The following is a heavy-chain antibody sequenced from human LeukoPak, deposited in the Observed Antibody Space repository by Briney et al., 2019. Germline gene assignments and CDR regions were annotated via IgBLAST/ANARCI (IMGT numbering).Heavy chain of an antibody. V-gene: IGHV3-7*05. Sequence: PGGSLRLSCAASGFTFSSYWMSWVRQAPGKGLEWVANIKQDGSEKYYVDSVKGRFTISRDNAKNSLYLQMNSLRAEDTAVYFCAKDRGYSYGYPYFDYWGQGTLVTVSS. D-gene: IGHD5-18*01. J-gene: IGHJ4*02. CDR1: GFTFSSYW. CDR3: AKDRGYSYGYPYFDY. CDR2: IKQDGSEK.